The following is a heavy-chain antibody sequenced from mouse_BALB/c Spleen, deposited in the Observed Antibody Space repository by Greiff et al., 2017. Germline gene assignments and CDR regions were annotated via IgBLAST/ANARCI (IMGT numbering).Heavy chain of an antibody. CDR2: IWGDGST. J-gene: IGHJ4*01. V-gene: IGHV2-6-7*01. CDR1: GFSLTGYG. CDR3: ASQSPYYYGSSYAAMDY. D-gene: IGHD1-1*01. Sequence: VQRVESGPGLVAPSQSLSITCTVSGFSLTGYGVNWVRQPPGKGLEWLGMIWGDGSTDYNSALKSRLSISKDNSKSQVFLKMNSLQTDDTARYYCASQSPYYYGSSYAAMDYWGQGTSVTVSS.